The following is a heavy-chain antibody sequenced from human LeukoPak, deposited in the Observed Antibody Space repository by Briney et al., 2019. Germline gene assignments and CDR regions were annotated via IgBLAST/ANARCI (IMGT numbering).Heavy chain of an antibody. CDR1: GFIFSDYY. CDR2: ISSSGTTI. CDR3: ATPNSGYYLDAFDI. V-gene: IGHV3-11*01. J-gene: IGHJ3*02. D-gene: IGHD3-22*01. Sequence: GGSLRLSCAVSGFIFSDYYMNWIRQAPGKGLEWVSYISSSGTTIYYADSVKGRFTISRDNPKNSVHLQMNSLRGEDTAVYYCATPNSGYYLDAFDIWGQGTMVTVSS.